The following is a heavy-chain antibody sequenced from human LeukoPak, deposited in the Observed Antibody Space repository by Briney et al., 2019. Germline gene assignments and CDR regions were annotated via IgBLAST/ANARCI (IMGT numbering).Heavy chain of an antibody. CDR3: ARDWILWFGSLREDAFDI. J-gene: IGHJ3*02. CDR1: GFTFSSYS. D-gene: IGHD3-10*01. Sequence: GGSLRLSCAASGFTFSSYSMNWVRQAPGKGLEWVSSISSSSSYIYYADSVKGRFAISRDNAKNSLYLHMNSLRAEDTAVYYCARDWILWFGSLREDAFDIWGQGTMVTVSS. V-gene: IGHV3-21*01. CDR2: ISSSSSYI.